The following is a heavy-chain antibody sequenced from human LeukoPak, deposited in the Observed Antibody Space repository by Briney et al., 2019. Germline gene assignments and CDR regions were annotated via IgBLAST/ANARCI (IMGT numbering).Heavy chain of an antibody. CDR2: ISSSSSYI. D-gene: IGHD3-22*01. Sequence: GGSLRLSGAASGFTFSSYSMNWVRQAPGKGLEWVPSISSSSSYIYYADSVKGRFTISRDNAKNSLYLQMNSLRAEDTAVYYCARDRDYYDSSGYYYGTFDYWGQGTLVTVSS. V-gene: IGHV3-21*01. CDR1: GFTFSSYS. J-gene: IGHJ4*02. CDR3: ARDRDYYDSSGYYYGTFDY.